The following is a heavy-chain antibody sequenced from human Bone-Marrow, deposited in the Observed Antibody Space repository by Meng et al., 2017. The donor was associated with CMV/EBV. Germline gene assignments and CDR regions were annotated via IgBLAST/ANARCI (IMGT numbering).Heavy chain of an antibody. CDR3: ARDSNHNYYYYYGMDV. J-gene: IGHJ6*02. CDR1: GFTFSSYS. Sequence: GGSLRLSCAASGFTFSSYSMNWVRQAPGKGLEWVSSISSSSSYIYYADSVKGRFTISRDNAKNSLYLQMNSLRAEDTAVYYCARDSNHNYYYYYGMDVWGQGTTVTVSS. V-gene: IGHV3-21*01. CDR2: ISSSSSYI. D-gene: IGHD4-11*01.